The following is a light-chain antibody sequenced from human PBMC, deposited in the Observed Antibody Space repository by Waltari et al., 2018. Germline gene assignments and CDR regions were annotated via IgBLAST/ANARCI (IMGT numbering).Light chain of an antibody. V-gene: IGLV1-40*01. CDR3: QSYDTSLSVV. CDR2: GST. J-gene: IGLJ3*02. Sequence: QSVLTQPPSVSGAPGQRVTISCTRSGSNIGAGYDVPWYQQLPRAAPKLLIYGSTSRPLGVPARFFGSTSGTSASLAITGLQAEDEADYYCQSYDTSLSVVFGGGTKLTVL. CDR1: GSNIGAGYD.